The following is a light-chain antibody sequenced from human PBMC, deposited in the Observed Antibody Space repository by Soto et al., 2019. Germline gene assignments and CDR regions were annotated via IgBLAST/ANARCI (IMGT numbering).Light chain of an antibody. CDR3: QQLNICPST. V-gene: IGKV1-9*01. J-gene: IGKJ3*01. CDR2: AAS. Sequence: DLQLTQSPTFLSASVGARVTITCRASPGISTDLAWYQQKPGKAPRLLMYAASTLQSGVSSRFSGSRSGTEFTLTDSSLQPEDVANHYCQQLNICPSTFGPGTKVDIK. CDR1: PGISTD.